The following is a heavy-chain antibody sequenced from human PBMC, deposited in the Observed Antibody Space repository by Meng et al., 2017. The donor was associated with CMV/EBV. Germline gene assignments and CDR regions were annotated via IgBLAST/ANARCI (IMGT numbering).Heavy chain of an antibody. J-gene: IGHJ4*02. Sequence: GGSLRLSCAASGFTFSSYGMHWVRQAPGKGLEWVAVIWYDGSNKYYADSVKGRFTISRDNAKNTLYLQMNSLRADDTGAYYCGGGGGGSYSAYWGQGTLVTVSS. CDR2: IWYDGSNK. D-gene: IGHD2-15*01. CDR3: GGGGGGSYSAY. CDR1: GFTFSSYG. V-gene: IGHV3-33*03.